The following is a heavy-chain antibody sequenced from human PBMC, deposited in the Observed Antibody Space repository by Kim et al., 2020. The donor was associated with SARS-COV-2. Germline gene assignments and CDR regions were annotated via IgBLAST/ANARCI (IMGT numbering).Heavy chain of an antibody. D-gene: IGHD1-1*01. J-gene: IGHJ4*02. V-gene: IGHV4-59*01. CDR3: AREGTYFDY. Sequence: GSTNYNPSLKSRVTISVDTSKNQFSLKLSSVTAADTAVYYCAREGTYFDYWGQGTLVTVSS. CDR2: GST.